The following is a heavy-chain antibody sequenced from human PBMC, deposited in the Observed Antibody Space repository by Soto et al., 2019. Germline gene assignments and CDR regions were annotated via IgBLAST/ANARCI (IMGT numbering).Heavy chain of an antibody. CDR3: ARGYSSGTNSAEYFQH. CDR2: ISSNGGST. V-gene: IGHV3-64*01. CDR1: GFTFSSYA. Sequence: GGSLRLSCAASGFTFSSYAMHWVRQAPGKGLEYVSAISSNGGSTYYANSVKGRFTISRDNSKNTLYLQMGSLRAEDMAVYYYARGYSSGTNSAEYFQHWGQGTLVTVSS. D-gene: IGHD6-19*01. J-gene: IGHJ1*01.